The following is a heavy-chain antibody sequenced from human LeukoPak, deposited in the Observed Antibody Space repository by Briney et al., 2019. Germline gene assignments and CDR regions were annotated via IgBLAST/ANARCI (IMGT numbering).Heavy chain of an antibody. D-gene: IGHD2-15*01. CDR1: GLTFSSYG. Sequence: GGSLRLSCAASGLTFSSYGMNWVRQAPGKGLEWVSAISGVGGRTFYADSVKGRFTISRDNSNNTMYLQMNSLRAEDTAVYYCAKWHCSDGNCRGGWFDPWGQGTLVTVSS. CDR2: ISGVGGRT. J-gene: IGHJ5*02. V-gene: IGHV3-23*01. CDR3: AKWHCSDGNCRGGWFDP.